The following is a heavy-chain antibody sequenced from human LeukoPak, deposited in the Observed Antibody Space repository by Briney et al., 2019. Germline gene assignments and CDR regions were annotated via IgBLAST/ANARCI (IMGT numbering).Heavy chain of an antibody. V-gene: IGHV4-39*01. J-gene: IGHJ5*02. CDR1: GGTINSYC. D-gene: IGHD6-13*01. Sequence: SETLSLTCTVSGGTINSYCWGWIRQPPGKGLEWIGSIYYSGSTYYNPSLKSRVTISVDTSKNQFSLKLSSVTAADTAVYYCARQGKAVIAAAVFPSYNWFDPWGQGTLVTVSS. CDR3: ARQGKAVIAAAVFPSYNWFDP. CDR2: IYYSGST.